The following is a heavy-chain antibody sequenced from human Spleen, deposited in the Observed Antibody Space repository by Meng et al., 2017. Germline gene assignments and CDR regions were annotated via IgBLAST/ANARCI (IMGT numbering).Heavy chain of an antibody. J-gene: IGHJ4*02. CDR3: ARDTTGHYYDSSGYLGGY. Sequence: ASVKVSCKASGYTFTGYYMHWVRQAPGQGLEWMGRINPNSGGTNYVQKFQGRVTMTRDTSISTAYMELSTLRSDDTAVYYCARDTTGHYYDSSGYLGGYWGQGTLVTVSS. D-gene: IGHD3-22*01. CDR1: GYTFTGYY. V-gene: IGHV1-2*06. CDR2: INPNSGGT.